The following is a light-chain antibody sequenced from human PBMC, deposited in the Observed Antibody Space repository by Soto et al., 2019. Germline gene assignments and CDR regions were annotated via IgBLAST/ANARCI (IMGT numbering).Light chain of an antibody. J-gene: IGLJ2*01. CDR3: HSYDSSLTPVV. V-gene: IGLV1-40*01. Sequence: QSVLTQPPSVSGAPGQRVTISCTGSSSNIGAGYDVHWYQQLPGTAPKLLIYGNSNRPSGVPDRFSGSKSGTSASLAITGRQAEDEDDYYCHSYDSSLTPVVFGGGTKLTVL. CDR2: GNS. CDR1: SSNIGAGYD.